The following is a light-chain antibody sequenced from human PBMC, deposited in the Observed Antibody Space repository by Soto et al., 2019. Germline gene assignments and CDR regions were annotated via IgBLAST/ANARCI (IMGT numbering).Light chain of an antibody. CDR1: QSVSSSTY. V-gene: IGKV3-20*01. Sequence: EIVLTQSPGTLSLSPGERATLTCRASQSVSSSTYLAWYQQKPGQAPRLLIYDASSRATGITDRFSGSGSGKDFTLTIGRLEPEDFAVYYCQQYGSSPITFGQGTDWRL. J-gene: IGKJ5*01. CDR3: QQYGSSPIT. CDR2: DAS.